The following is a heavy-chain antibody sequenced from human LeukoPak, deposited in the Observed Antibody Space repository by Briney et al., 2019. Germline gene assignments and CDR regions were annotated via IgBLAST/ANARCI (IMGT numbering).Heavy chain of an antibody. V-gene: IGHV3-11*01. CDR3: ARARYSGSYYYFDY. J-gene: IGHJ4*02. CDR2: ITSSGSTI. CDR1: GFTFSDYY. D-gene: IGHD1-26*01. Sequence: PGGALRLSCAASGFTFSDYYMGWIRQAPGKGLEWISYITSSGSTISYADSVKGRFTISRDNAKNSLYLQMNSLRAEDTAVYYCARARYSGSYYYFDYWGQGTLVTVSS.